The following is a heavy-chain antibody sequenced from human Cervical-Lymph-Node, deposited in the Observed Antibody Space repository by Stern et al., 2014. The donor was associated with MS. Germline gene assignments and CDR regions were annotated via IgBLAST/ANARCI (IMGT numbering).Heavy chain of an antibody. J-gene: IGHJ4*02. Sequence: EVQLVESGGGLVQPGGSLRLSCAASGFTFSTYSMKWVRQAPGKGLEWVSYISSSSTIIYHADSVKGRFTISRDNVKKSLYLQMDSLRAEDTAVYYCTSGSYGFDHWGQGTLVTVAS. CDR1: GFTFSTYS. D-gene: IGHD3-16*01. CDR3: TSGSYGFDH. V-gene: IGHV3-48*01. CDR2: ISSSSTII.